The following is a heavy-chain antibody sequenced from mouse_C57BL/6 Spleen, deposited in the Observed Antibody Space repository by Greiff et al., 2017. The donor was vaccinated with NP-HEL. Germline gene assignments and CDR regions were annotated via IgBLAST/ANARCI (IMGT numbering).Heavy chain of an antibody. D-gene: IGHD2-1*01. CDR3: TRGGIYFGKGGYFDV. Sequence: EVKLMESGEGLVKPGGSLKLSCAASGFTFSSYAMSWVRQTPEKRLEWVAYISSGGDYIYYADTVKGRFTISRDNARNTLYLQMSSLKSEDTAMYYCTRGGIYFGKGGYFDVWGTGTTVTVSS. CDR2: ISSGGDYI. V-gene: IGHV5-9-1*02. J-gene: IGHJ1*03. CDR1: GFTFSSYA.